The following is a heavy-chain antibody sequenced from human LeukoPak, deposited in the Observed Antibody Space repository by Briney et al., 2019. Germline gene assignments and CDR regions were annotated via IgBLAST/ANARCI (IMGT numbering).Heavy chain of an antibody. V-gene: IGHV4-4*02. CDR1: GGSISRSNW. Sequence: SETLSLTCAVSGGSISRSNWWSWVRQPPGKGLEWIGDILHSGDTNYNASLRSRLTISLDKSKNQFSLKLSSVTAADTAVYYCARQGYDYVWGSYRRHFDYWGQGTLVTVSS. J-gene: IGHJ4*02. D-gene: IGHD3-16*02. CDR2: ILHSGDT. CDR3: ARQGYDYVWGSYRRHFDY.